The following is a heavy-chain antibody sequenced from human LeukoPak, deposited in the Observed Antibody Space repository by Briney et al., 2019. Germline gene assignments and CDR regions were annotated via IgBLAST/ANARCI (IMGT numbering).Heavy chain of an antibody. CDR2: IRSKGYGGTT. V-gene: IGHV3-49*03. D-gene: IGHD5-18*01. CDR1: GFTFGNYG. J-gene: IGHJ4*02. CDR3: AAWDSAMIFDY. Sequence: GGSLRLSCSASGFTFGNYGMSWFRQAPGKGLEWVGFIRSKGYGGTTEYAASVKGRFTISREDSKNIAYLQMNSPKTEDTAVYYCAAWDSAMIFDYWGQGTLVTVSS.